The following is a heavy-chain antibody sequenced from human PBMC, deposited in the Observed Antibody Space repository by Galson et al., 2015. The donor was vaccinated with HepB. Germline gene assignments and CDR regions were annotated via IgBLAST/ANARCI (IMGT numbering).Heavy chain of an antibody. CDR1: GFTFSSYG. D-gene: IGHD5-12*01. Sequence: SLRLSCAASGFTFSSYGMHWVRQAPGKGLEWVAVIWYDGSNKYCADSVKGRFTISRDNSKNTLYLQMNSLRAEDTAVYYCARARGYSGYAAYYYYYMDVWGKGTTVTVSS. V-gene: IGHV3-33*01. CDR2: IWYDGSNK. J-gene: IGHJ6*03. CDR3: ARARGYSGYAAYYYYYMDV.